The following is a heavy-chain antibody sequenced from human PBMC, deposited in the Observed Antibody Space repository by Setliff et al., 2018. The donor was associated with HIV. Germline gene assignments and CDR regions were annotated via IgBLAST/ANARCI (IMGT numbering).Heavy chain of an antibody. CDR3: ARGLGGYCSSVSCYEADH. CDR2: IDQSGST. CDR1: GGSFSGYS. J-gene: IGHJ5*02. Sequence: PSEILSLTCAVYGGSFSGYSWTWIRQPPGKGLEWIGEIDQSGSTNYNPSLKSRVTTSVDTSKNQFSLRLSSVTAADTAVYYCARGLGGYCSSVSCYEADHWGQGTLVTVSS. D-gene: IGHD2-2*01. V-gene: IGHV4-34*01.